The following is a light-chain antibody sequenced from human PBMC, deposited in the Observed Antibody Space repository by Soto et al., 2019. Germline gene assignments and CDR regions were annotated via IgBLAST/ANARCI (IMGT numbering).Light chain of an antibody. Sequence: QSVLTQPPSVSGSPGQSVTISCAWSSANIGAVYDVHWYQQLPGTAPKLLIYGNINRPSGVPDRFSGSKSGTSASLAITGLQAEDEADYYCQSYDTSLSGFYVFGTGTKVTVL. V-gene: IGLV1-40*01. CDR3: QSYDTSLSGFYV. CDR2: GNI. CDR1: SANIGAVYD. J-gene: IGLJ1*01.